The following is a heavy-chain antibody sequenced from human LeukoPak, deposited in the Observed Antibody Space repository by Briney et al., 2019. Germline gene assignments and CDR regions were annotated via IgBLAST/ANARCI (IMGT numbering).Heavy chain of an antibody. CDR3: ARDLDIVVVPGSWFYP. CDR1: GFTFSSYT. CDR2: MSNDGN. D-gene: IGHD2-2*03. V-gene: IGHV3-30*04. J-gene: IGHJ5*02. Sequence: GGSLRLSCAASGFTFSSYTMHWVRQAPGKGLEWVAVMSNDGNYYADSVKGRFTITRADAKNSLSLQMNSLRAEDTAVYYCARDLDIVVVPGSWFYPWGQGTLVTVSS.